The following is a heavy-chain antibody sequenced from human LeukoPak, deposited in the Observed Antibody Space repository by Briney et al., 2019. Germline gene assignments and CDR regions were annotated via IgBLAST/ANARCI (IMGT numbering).Heavy chain of an antibody. CDR3: ARTSYDYVWGSYRENWFDP. Sequence: SVKVSCKASGGTFSSYAISWVPQAPGQGLEWMGRIIPILGIANYAQKFQGRVTITADKSTSTAYMELSSLRSEDTAVYYCARTSYDYVWGSYRENWFDPWGQGTLVTVSS. D-gene: IGHD3-16*02. CDR1: GGTFSSYA. CDR2: IIPILGIA. V-gene: IGHV1-69*04. J-gene: IGHJ5*02.